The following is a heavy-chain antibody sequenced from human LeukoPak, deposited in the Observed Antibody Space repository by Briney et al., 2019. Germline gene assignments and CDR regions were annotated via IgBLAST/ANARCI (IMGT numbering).Heavy chain of an antibody. CDR2: IYYSGST. Sequence: SETLSLTCTVSGGSISSYYWSWIRQPPGKGLEWIGYIYYSGSTNYNPSLKSRVTISVDTSKNQFSLKLSSMTAADTAVYYCARHGHYDFWSGYGMDVWGQGTTVTVSS. CDR3: ARHGHYDFWSGYGMDV. CDR1: GGSISSYY. D-gene: IGHD3-3*01. J-gene: IGHJ6*02. V-gene: IGHV4-59*08.